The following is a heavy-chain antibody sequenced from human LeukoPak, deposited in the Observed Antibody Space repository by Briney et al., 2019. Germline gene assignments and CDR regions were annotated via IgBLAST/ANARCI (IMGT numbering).Heavy chain of an antibody. CDR2: IHYSGNT. D-gene: IGHD1-26*01. Sequence: EPSETLSLTCTVSSGSISSYHWSWIRQPPGKGLEWIGSIHYSGNTYNNPSLKSRVTLSVDTSKSQFSLKLSSVTAADTAMYYCARHLYSESYYFWGPGTPVTVSS. CDR3: ARHLYSESYYF. V-gene: IGHV4-59*04. J-gene: IGHJ4*02. CDR1: SGSISSYH.